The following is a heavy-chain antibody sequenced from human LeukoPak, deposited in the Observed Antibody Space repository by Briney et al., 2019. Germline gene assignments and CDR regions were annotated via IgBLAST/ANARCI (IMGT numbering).Heavy chain of an antibody. J-gene: IGHJ6*03. CDR3: ARVYYYDSSGYYYFLGPPSYYYYMDV. CDR1: GYTFSVYY. CDR2: INPNTGGT. D-gene: IGHD3-22*01. V-gene: IGHV1-2*02. Sequence: ASVKVSFKASGYTFSVYYIHWVRQAPGQGLEWMGWINPNTGGTKYAQRFQDRVTMTRDTSISTAYMELSRLRSDDTAVYYCARVYYYDSSGYYYFLGPPSYYYYMDVWGKGTTVTVSS.